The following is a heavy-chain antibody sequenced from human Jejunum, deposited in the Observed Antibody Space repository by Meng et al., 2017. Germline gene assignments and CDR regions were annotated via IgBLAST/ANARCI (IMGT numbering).Heavy chain of an antibody. D-gene: IGHD4-11*01. Sequence: QGKRQESGPGLVKPSETLSLTCTVSGGSISGYYWTWIRQPPGKGLEWIGYIYYSGTTNYNPSVKSRVTISLDTSTNQFSLNLRSVTAADTAVYYCARGHDYHGDYGMDVWGQGTTVTVSS. CDR2: IYYSGTT. CDR1: GGSISGYY. V-gene: IGHV4-59*01. CDR3: ARGHDYHGDYGMDV. J-gene: IGHJ6*02.